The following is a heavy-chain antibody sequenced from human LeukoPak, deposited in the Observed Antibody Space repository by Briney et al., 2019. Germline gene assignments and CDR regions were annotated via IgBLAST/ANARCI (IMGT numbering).Heavy chain of an antibody. CDR2: IYPGDSDT. J-gene: IGHJ1*01. CDR3: AMAQGYFQH. Sequence: GESRKISCKASGYSFTSYWIGWVRQMPGKGLEWMGIIYPGDSDTRYSPSFQGQVIFSVDRSISTAYLQWSSLKASDTAMYYCAMAQGYFQHWGQGTLVTVSS. V-gene: IGHV5-51*01. CDR1: GYSFTSYW.